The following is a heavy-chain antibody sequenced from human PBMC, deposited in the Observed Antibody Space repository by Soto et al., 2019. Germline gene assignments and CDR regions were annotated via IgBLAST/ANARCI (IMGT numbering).Heavy chain of an antibody. CDR1: GFAFSNYG. CDR2: ISYDGSKK. V-gene: IGHV3-30*18. CDR3: AEGRYVSYFDH. J-gene: IGHJ4*02. D-gene: IGHD1-20*01. Sequence: QVQLVESGGGVVQPGRSLRLSCAASGFAFSNYGIHWVRQAPGKGLQWVAFISYDGSKKYYADSVKGRFTISRDNSKNTLYLQMNSLRADDTAVYYCAEGRYVSYFDHWGQGTLVTVSS.